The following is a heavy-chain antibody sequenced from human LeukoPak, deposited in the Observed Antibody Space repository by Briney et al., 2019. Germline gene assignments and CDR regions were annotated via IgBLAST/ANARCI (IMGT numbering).Heavy chain of an antibody. CDR3: ARTKSGWYYSDY. V-gene: IGHV4-59*08. CDR2: VYYSGTA. J-gene: IGHJ4*02. CDR1: GGSMRSYY. D-gene: IGHD6-19*01. Sequence: SETLSLTCTVSGGSMRSYYWSWIRQPPGKGLELIGYVYYSGTANYNPSLESRVTILVDTSKNQFSLNLSSVTAADTAVYYCARTKSGWYYSDYWGQGTLVCVSS.